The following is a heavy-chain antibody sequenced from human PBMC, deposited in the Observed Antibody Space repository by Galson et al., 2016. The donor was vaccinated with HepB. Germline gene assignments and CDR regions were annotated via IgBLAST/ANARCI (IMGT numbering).Heavy chain of an antibody. Sequence: LRLSCAASGFTFDNYTMNWLRQAPGKGLEWVSSVSHSSTYVYYADSVEGRFTISRDNANNSLYLEMNSLRVEDTAVFYCARSLGWYFDVWGQGTLVTVSS. CDR1: GFTFDNYT. V-gene: IGHV3-21*01. CDR2: VSHSSTYV. J-gene: IGHJ2*01. CDR3: ARSLGWYFDV. D-gene: IGHD6-6*01.